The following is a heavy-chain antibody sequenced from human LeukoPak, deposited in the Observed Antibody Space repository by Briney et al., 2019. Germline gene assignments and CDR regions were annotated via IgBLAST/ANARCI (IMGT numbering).Heavy chain of an antibody. CDR1: GFTFSSYS. CDR3: ARGRRYYDSSGPTGVYYFDY. Sequence: GGSLRLSCAASGFTFSSYSMNWVRQAPGKGLEWVSYISSSSTIYYADSVKGRFTTSRDNAKNSLYLQMNSLRDEDTAVYYCARGRRYYDSSGPTGVYYFDYWGQGTLVTVSS. CDR2: ISSSSTI. V-gene: IGHV3-48*02. D-gene: IGHD3-22*01. J-gene: IGHJ4*02.